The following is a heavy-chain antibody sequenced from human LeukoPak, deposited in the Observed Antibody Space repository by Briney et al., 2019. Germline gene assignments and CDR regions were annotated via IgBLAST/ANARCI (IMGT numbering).Heavy chain of an antibody. V-gene: IGHV3-23*01. J-gene: IGHJ4*02. CDR1: GFTFSSFA. CDR2: MSGDATST. Sequence: GGSLRLSCAASGFTFSSFAMNWVRQAPGKGLEWVSTMSGDATSTYYADSVKGRFTISRDNSKNTLYLQMNSLRADDTAVYYCARGSGYSSGWYPYFDYWGQGTLVTVSS. CDR3: ARGSGYSSGWYPYFDY. D-gene: IGHD6-19*01.